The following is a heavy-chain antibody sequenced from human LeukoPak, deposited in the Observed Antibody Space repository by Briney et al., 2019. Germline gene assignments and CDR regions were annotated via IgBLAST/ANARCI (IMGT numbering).Heavy chain of an antibody. D-gene: IGHD6-13*01. CDR1: GFTFSSYA. CDR3: ARGERSSWYEDY. J-gene: IGHJ4*02. CDR2: ISYDGSNK. Sequence: GGSLRLSCAASGFTFSSYAMHWVRQAPGKGLGGVAVISYDGSNKYYADSVKGRFTISRDNSKNTLYMQMKNMRGEDTAVSYCARGERSSWYEDYWGQGTLVTVSS. V-gene: IGHV3-30-3*01.